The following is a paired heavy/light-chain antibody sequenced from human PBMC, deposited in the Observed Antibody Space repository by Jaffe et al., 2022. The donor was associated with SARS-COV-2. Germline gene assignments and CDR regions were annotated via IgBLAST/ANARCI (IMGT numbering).Light chain of an antibody. J-gene: IGLJ1*01. Sequence: SYVLTQPPSVSVAPGQTARITCGGNNIGSKSVHWYQQKPGQAPVLVVYDDSDRPSGIPERFSGSNSGNTATLTISRVEAGDEADYYCQVWDSSSDHYVFGTGTKVTVL. CDR2: DDS. CDR3: QVWDSSSDHYV. V-gene: IGLV3-21*02. CDR1: NIGSKS.
Heavy chain of an antibody. J-gene: IGHJ4*02. CDR3: ARGGYDSSGYYRPIDY. V-gene: IGHV3-30-3*01. CDR1: GFTFSSYA. Sequence: QVQLVESGGGVVQPGRSLRLSCAASGFTFSSYAMHWVRQAPGKGLEWVAVISYDGSNKYYADSVKGRFTISRDNSKNTLYLQMNSLRAEDTAVYYCARGGYDSSGYYRPIDYWGQGTLVTVSS. CDR2: ISYDGSNK. D-gene: IGHD3-22*01.